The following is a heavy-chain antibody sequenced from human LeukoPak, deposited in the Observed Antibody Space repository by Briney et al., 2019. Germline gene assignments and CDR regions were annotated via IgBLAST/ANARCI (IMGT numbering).Heavy chain of an antibody. CDR2: INHSGST. J-gene: IGHJ4*02. D-gene: IGHD3-22*01. V-gene: IGHV4-34*01. Sequence: SETLSLTCAVYGGSFSGYYWSWIRPPPRKGLEWIGEINHSGSTNHNPSLQSRVTISVDTSKNQFSLKLTSVTAASTVVYYCARVHLYYDSSALDYWGQGTLVTVSS. CDR1: GGSFSGYY. CDR3: ARVHLYYDSSALDY.